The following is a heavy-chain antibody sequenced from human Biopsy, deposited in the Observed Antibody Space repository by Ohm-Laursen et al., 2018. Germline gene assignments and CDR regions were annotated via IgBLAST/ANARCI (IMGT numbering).Heavy chain of an antibody. Sequence: SETLSLTCTVSGGSIRGSSWSWIRQAPGKGLEWIGYISYSRDTNYNPSLKSRITISVDTSKNQFSLKLTSVTAADTAVYYCAKHGSGWTGDDAFHIWGQGTMVTVSS. D-gene: IGHD6-19*01. V-gene: IGHV4-59*08. CDR1: GGSIRGSS. CDR3: AKHGSGWTGDDAFHI. CDR2: ISYSRDT. J-gene: IGHJ3*02.